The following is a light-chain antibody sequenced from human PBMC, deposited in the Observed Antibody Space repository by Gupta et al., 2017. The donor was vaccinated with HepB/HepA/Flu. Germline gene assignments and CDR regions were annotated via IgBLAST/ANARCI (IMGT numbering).Light chain of an antibody. Sequence: DIQMTQSPSSLSASVGDRVTITCRASHSIRNYLNWYQHKPGKAPKLLIYSASTLQNEVPSRFSGSGSGTEFTLTISSLQPEDFAAYYCQQCLTTPITFGQGTRLELK. CDR1: HSIRNY. CDR3: QQCLTTPIT. J-gene: IGKJ5*01. V-gene: IGKV1-39*01. CDR2: SAS.